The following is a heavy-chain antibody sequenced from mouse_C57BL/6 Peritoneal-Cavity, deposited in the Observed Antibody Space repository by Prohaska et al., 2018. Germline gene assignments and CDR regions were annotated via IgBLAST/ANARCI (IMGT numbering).Heavy chain of an antibody. CDR3: TRSIYCDYDPFAY. CDR1: GYTFTSYW. CDR2: IYPGNSDT. D-gene: IGHD2-4*01. J-gene: IGHJ3*01. Sequence: EVQLQQSGTVLARPGASVKMSCKTSGYTFTSYWMHWVKQRPGQGLEWIGTIYPGNSDTSYNQKFKGKAKLTAVTSASTAYMELSSLTNEDSAVYYCTRSIYCDYDPFAYWGQGTLVTVSA. V-gene: IGHV1-5*01.